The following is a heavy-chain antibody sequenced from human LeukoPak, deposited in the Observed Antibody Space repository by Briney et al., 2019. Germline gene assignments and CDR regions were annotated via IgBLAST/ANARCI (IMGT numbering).Heavy chain of an antibody. CDR3: ARGQGQWLALLPYYFDY. J-gene: IGHJ4*02. Sequence: GGSLRLSCTASGFTFSSYAMSWVRQPPWKGLEWGSAISGSSGTIYYADSVKGRFTISRDNSKNTLSLQMNSLRAEDTAVYYCARGQGQWLALLPYYFDYWGQGTLVTVSS. CDR2: ISGSSGTI. V-gene: IGHV3-23*01. CDR1: GFTFSSYA. D-gene: IGHD6-19*01.